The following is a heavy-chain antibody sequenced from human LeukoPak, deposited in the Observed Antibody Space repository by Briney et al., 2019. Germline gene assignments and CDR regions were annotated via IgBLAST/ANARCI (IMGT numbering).Heavy chain of an antibody. J-gene: IGHJ4*02. CDR3: ARFLSYFDY. CDR2: ISSSGSTI. V-gene: IGHV3-11*01. D-gene: IGHD2/OR15-2a*01. CDR1: GGPFSGYY. Sequence: LSLTCAVYGGPFSGYYWSWIRQAPGKGLEWVSYISSSGSTIYYADSAKGRFTVSRDNAKNSLYLQMNSLRAEDTAVYYCARFLSYFDYWGQGTLVTVSS.